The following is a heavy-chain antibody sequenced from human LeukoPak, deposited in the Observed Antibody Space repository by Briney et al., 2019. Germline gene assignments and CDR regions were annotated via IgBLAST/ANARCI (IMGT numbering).Heavy chain of an antibody. Sequence: PSQTLSLTCTVSGGSISSGGYYWSWIRQPPGKGLEWIGYIYHSGSTYYNPSLKSRVTISVDRSKNQFSLKLSSVTAADTAVYYCARVKPPPTIFGVGPGRWYFDYWGQGTLVTVSS. V-gene: IGHV4-30-2*01. D-gene: IGHD3-3*01. J-gene: IGHJ4*02. CDR2: IYHSGST. CDR1: GGSISSGGYY. CDR3: ARVKPPPTIFGVGPGRWYFDY.